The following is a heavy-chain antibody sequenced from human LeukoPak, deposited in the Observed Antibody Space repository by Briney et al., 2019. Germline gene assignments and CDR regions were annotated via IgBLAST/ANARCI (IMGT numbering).Heavy chain of an antibody. Sequence: SETLSLTCAVYGGSFSGYYWSWIRQPPGKGLEWIGEINHSGSTNYNPSLKSRVTISVDTSKNQFSLKLSSVTAADTAVYYCARGRRVGATTRYYLDYWGQGTLVTVSS. D-gene: IGHD1-26*01. V-gene: IGHV4-34*01. CDR3: ARGRRVGATTRYYLDY. J-gene: IGHJ4*02. CDR2: INHSGST. CDR1: GGSFSGYY.